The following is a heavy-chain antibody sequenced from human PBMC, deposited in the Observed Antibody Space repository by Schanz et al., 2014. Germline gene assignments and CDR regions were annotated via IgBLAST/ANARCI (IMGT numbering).Heavy chain of an antibody. J-gene: IGHJ3*02. CDR1: GFTLSSYG. V-gene: IGHV3-33*08. D-gene: IGHD2-21*01. CDR3: ARDGYSVVVISPTESFDI. CDR2: INSDGTKR. Sequence: QVRLVESGGGVVQPGRSLRLSCAASGFTLSSYGMHWVRQAPGKGLEWVAFINSDGTKRFYADSVKSRFTISRDNSRNSLYQQMNSLRAEDTAVYYCARDGYSVVVISPTESFDIWGQGTMVTV.